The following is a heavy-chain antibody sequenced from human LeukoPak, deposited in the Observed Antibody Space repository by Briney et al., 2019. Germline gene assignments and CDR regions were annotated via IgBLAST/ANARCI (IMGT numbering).Heavy chain of an antibody. D-gene: IGHD3-10*01. V-gene: IGHV3-23*01. CDR2: ITGSGGST. Sequence: GGSLRLSCVASGFTFSTYAMSWVRQAPGKGLEWVSVITGSGGSTYYADPVKGRFTIPRDNSKNTVFLQMNSLRAEDTAVYHCARFAGSDYTGSFDLWGQGTPVTVSS. CDR3: ARFAGSDYTGSFDL. J-gene: IGHJ4*02. CDR1: GFTFSTYA.